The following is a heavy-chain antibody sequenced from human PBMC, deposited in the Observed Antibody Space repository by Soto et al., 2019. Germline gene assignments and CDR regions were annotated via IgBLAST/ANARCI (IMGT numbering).Heavy chain of an antibody. D-gene: IGHD1-26*01. Sequence: PSETLSLTYTVSGGSISSYYWSWIRQPAGKGLEWIGRIYTSGSTNYNPSLKSRVTMSVDTSKNQFSLKLSSVTAADTAVYYCARTIVGATTRYFDYWGQGTLVTVSS. J-gene: IGHJ4*02. CDR1: GGSISSYY. V-gene: IGHV4-4*07. CDR3: ARTIVGATTRYFDY. CDR2: IYTSGST.